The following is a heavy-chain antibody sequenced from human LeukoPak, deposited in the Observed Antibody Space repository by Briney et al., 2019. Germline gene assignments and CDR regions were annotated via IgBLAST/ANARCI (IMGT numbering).Heavy chain of an antibody. Sequence: GGSLRLSCVASGFTFSNCAMSWVRQAPGKELEWVSTIGGSGTYYADSVKGRLTISRDNSKNTLYLQMNSLRAEDTAVYYCAKEYCSSTSCYIYYYYGMDVWGQGTTVTVSS. CDR1: GFTFSNCA. V-gene: IGHV3-23*01. D-gene: IGHD2-2*02. J-gene: IGHJ6*02. CDR2: IGGSGT. CDR3: AKEYCSSTSCYIYYYYGMDV.